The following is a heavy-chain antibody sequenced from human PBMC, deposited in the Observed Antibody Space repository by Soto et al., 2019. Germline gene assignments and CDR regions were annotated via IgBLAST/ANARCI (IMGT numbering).Heavy chain of an antibody. J-gene: IGHJ5*02. Sequence: EVQLVESGGGLVQPGGSPRLSCAASGFTFSSYWMTWVRQAPGKGLEWVANIKQDGSEKYYVESVKGRFTISRDNAKNSLYLQMNSLRAEDTAVYYCAMEKPAATTFNWFDPWGQGTLVTVSS. CDR3: AMEKPAATTFNWFDP. V-gene: IGHV3-7*04. CDR1: GFTFSSYW. CDR2: IKQDGSEK. D-gene: IGHD2-15*01.